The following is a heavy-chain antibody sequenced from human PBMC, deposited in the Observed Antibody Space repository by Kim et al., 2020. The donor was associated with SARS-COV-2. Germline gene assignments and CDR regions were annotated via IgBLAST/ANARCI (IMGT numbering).Heavy chain of an antibody. CDR2: IYYSGST. D-gene: IGHD5-18*01. CDR3: ARLRGIQLWLLQYYFDY. V-gene: IGHV4-39*01. Sequence: SETLSLTCTVSGGSISSSSYYWGWIRQPPGKGLEWIGSIYYSGSTYYNPSLKSRVTISVDTSKNQFSLKLSSVTAADTAVYYCARLRGIQLWLLQYYFDYWGQGTLVTVSS. J-gene: IGHJ4*02. CDR1: GGSISSSSYY.